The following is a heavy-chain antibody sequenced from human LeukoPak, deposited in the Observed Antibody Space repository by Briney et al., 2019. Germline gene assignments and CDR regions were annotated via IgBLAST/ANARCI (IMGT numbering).Heavy chain of an antibody. CDR1: GFTFSSYA. CDR2: ISGSGGST. V-gene: IGHV3-23*01. CDR3: AKDQMGGSYHRGSWFDP. Sequence: PGGSLRLSCAASGFTFSSYAMSWVRQAPGKGLEWVSAISGSGGSTYYADSVKGRFTISRDNSKNTLYLQMNSLRAEDTAVYYCAKDQMGGSYHRGSWFDPWGQGTLVTVSS. D-gene: IGHD1-26*01. J-gene: IGHJ5*02.